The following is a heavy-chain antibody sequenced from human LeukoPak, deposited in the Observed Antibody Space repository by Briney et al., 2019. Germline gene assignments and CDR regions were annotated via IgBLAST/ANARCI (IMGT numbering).Heavy chain of an antibody. CDR3: ARQMGVTTVTWPPNWFDP. Sequence: PSETLSLTCTVSGGSISSYYWSWIRQPPGKGLEWIGYIYYSGSTNYNPSLKSRVTISVDTSKNQFSLKLSSVTAADTAVYYCARQMGVTTVTWPPNWFDPWGQGTLVTVSS. J-gene: IGHJ5*02. CDR1: GGSISSYY. CDR2: IYYSGST. D-gene: IGHD4-17*01. V-gene: IGHV4-59*08.